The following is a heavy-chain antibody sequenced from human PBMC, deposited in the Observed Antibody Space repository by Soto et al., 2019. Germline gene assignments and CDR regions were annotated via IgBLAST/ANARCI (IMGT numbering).Heavy chain of an antibody. Sequence: QVQLVQSGAGVKKPGASVKVSCKASGYTFTSYALHWVRQAPGQRLEWMGWVNAGNGYTKYSQNFQGRVTITRDTSATTSYMELSGLRSEDTAVYYCARPLYADYFDYWGQGTLVTVSS. CDR1: GYTFTSYA. D-gene: IGHD4-17*01. V-gene: IGHV1-3*01. J-gene: IGHJ4*02. CDR2: VNAGNGYT. CDR3: ARPLYADYFDY.